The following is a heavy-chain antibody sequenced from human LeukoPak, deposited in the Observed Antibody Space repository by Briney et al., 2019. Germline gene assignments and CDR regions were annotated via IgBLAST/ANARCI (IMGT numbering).Heavy chain of an antibody. Sequence: GGSLRLSCAASGLTLSNAWMSWVRQAPGKGLECVGRIKSKTDGGTTDYAAPVKGRFTISRDDSKNTLYLQMNSLKTEDTAVYYCTALIYGDYDYWGQGTLVTVSS. J-gene: IGHJ4*02. V-gene: IGHV3-15*01. CDR2: IKSKTDGGTT. CDR1: GLTLSNAW. CDR3: TALIYGDYDY. D-gene: IGHD4-17*01.